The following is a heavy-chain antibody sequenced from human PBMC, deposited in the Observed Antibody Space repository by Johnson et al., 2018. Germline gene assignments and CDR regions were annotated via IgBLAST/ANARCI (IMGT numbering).Heavy chain of an antibody. J-gene: IGHJ3*02. Sequence: QVQLQESGGGVVQPGRSLSLSCEASGFSFRSYAFHWVRQAPGKGLEWVVAISYDGSDKYYTDSVKGRFTISRDNSRNTVHLQMNILSPEETAVYYCAKACLPDSSGYHDAVHIWGQGTMVIVSS. CDR2: ISYDGSDK. V-gene: IGHV3-30*18. D-gene: IGHD3-22*01. CDR3: AKACLPDSSGYHDAVHI. CDR1: GFSFRSYA.